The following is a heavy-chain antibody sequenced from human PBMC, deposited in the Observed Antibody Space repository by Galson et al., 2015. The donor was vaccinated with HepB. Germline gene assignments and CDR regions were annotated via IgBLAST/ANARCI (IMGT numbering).Heavy chain of an antibody. Sequence: QSGAEVKKPGESLKISCKGSGYIFSNYWIVWVRQMPGKGLEFMGIIYPGDSDTKYSPSFQGQVTISADKSTSTAYLQWSSLKASDTAMYYCAKMSVGCFDYWGRGTLVTVAS. J-gene: IGHJ4*02. CDR3: AKMSVGCFDY. CDR2: IYPGDSDT. V-gene: IGHV5-51*01. D-gene: IGHD1-26*01. CDR1: GYIFSNYW.